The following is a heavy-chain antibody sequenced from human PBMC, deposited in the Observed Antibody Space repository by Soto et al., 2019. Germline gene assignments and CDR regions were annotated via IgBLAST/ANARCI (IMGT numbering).Heavy chain of an antibody. V-gene: IGHV2-5*01. J-gene: IGHJ4*02. CDR3: AHTTTVSSSWYDYSY. CDR2: IRWNDDK. CDR1: GFSLSTSEVG. Sequence: SGPTLVNPTQTLTLTCTFSGFSLSTSEVGVGWIRQPPGKALEWLAIIRWNDDKRYSPSLKGRLTITKDTSKNQVVLTMTNMDPVDTATYYCAHTTTVSSSWYDYSYWGQGTLVSVSS. D-gene: IGHD6-13*01.